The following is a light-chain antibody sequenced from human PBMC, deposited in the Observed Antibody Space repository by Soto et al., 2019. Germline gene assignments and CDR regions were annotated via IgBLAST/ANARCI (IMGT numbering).Light chain of an antibody. CDR1: QSVSNY. Sequence: IVLTQSPDTLSLSPGESATVSCRASQSVSNYLVWYQQKPGQAPRLLIYDASIRATGLPARFSGSGSGTDFTLTISSLEPEDSAVYYCQQRYNWPPLTFGGGTKVEIK. V-gene: IGKV3-11*01. J-gene: IGKJ4*01. CDR2: DAS. CDR3: QQRYNWPPLT.